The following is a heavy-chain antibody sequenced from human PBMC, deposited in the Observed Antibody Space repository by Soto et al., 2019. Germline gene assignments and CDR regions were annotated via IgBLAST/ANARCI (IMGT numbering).Heavy chain of an antibody. CDR2: ISSSSSYI. D-gene: IGHD6-6*01. Sequence: PGGSLRLSCAASGFTFSSYSMNWVRQAPGKGLEWVSSISSSSSYIYYADSVKGRFTISRDNAKNSLYLQMNSLRAEDTAVYYCARGGAARYFYYYYYMDVWGKGTTVTVSS. V-gene: IGHV3-21*01. CDR1: GFTFSSYS. J-gene: IGHJ6*03. CDR3: ARGGAARYFYYYYYMDV.